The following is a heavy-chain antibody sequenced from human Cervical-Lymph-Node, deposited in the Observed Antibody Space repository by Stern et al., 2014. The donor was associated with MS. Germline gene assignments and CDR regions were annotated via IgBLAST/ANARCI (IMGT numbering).Heavy chain of an antibody. J-gene: IGHJ6*02. CDR2: RSHDGSNK. Sequence: VQLVESGGGVVPPGRSLRVSCADSGSTFSKSAMHWVRQAPGKGLEWVAVRSHDGSNKQYGDPVKGRLAISRDNSRNTLSLEIYSLRAEDTAVYYCVRTESFYYYDGMDVWGHGTTVIVSS. CDR3: VRTESFYYYDGMDV. CDR1: GSTFSKSA. V-gene: IGHV3-30*09.